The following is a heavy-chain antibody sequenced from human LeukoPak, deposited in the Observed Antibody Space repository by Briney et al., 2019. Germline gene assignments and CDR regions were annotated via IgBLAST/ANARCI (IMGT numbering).Heavy chain of an antibody. D-gene: IGHD3-22*01. CDR1: GFTFRRHS. CDR2: ISSKGPSSTT. V-gene: IGHV3-72*01. CDR3: SRDGKEGDNSGFDI. Sequence: GGSLRLSCAASGFTFRRHSMVWVRDAPGHGLECVNRISSKGPSSTTECAASVKRRFTMSSDDSKNSLYLHMKSLKTQDTAVYHCSRDGKEGDNSGFDIGGQETMVTVSS. J-gene: IGHJ3*02.